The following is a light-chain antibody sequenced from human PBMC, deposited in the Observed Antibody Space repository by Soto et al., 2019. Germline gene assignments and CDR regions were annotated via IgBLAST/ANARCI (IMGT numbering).Light chain of an antibody. CDR3: QQYDSSPYP. Sequence: EIVLTQSPGTLSLSPGDRATLSCRASQSLTSNYLAWYQQRPGQAPRLLISGASTRATGIPDRFSGTGSGTDFTLTISRLEPEDFAVYYCQQYDSSPYPFGQGTKVDIK. CDR1: QSLTSNY. CDR2: GAS. V-gene: IGKV3-20*01. J-gene: IGKJ2*01.